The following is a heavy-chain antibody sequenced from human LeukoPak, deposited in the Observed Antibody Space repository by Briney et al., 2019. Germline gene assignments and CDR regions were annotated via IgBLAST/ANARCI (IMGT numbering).Heavy chain of an antibody. V-gene: IGHV1-2*02. J-gene: IGHJ4*02. Sequence: ASVKVSCKASGYTFTGYYMHWVRQAPGQGLEWMGWINPNSGGTNYAQKFQGRVTMTRDTSISTAYMELSRLRSDDTAVYYCASMGGYYDSSGYPFDYWGQGTLVTVSS. D-gene: IGHD3-22*01. CDR1: GYTFTGYY. CDR2: INPNSGGT. CDR3: ASMGGYYDSSGYPFDY.